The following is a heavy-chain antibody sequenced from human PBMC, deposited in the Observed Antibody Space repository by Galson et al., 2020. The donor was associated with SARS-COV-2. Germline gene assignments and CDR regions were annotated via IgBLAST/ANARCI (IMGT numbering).Heavy chain of an antibody. CDR1: GYTLTELS. Sequence: ASVQVSCKVSGYTLTELSMHWVRQAPGKGLEWMGGFDPEDGETIYAQKFQGRVTMTEDTSTDTAYMELGSLRSEDTAVYYCETDHYYYGMDVWGQGTTVSVSS. CDR3: ETDHYYYGMDV. J-gene: IGHJ6*02. V-gene: IGHV1-24*01. CDR2: FDPEDGET.